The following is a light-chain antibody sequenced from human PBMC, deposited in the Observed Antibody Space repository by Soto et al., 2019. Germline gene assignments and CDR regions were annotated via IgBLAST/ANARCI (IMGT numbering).Light chain of an antibody. CDR3: QQYGNSPFT. CDR1: QSVSSSY. Sequence: EIVLTQSPGTLSLSPGERATLSCRASQSVSSSYLAWYQQKPGQAPRLLIYGTSSRATGIPDRFSGSGSGTDFTLTISRLEPGDFAVYYCQQYGNSPFTFGPGTKVDIK. CDR2: GTS. J-gene: IGKJ3*01. V-gene: IGKV3-20*01.